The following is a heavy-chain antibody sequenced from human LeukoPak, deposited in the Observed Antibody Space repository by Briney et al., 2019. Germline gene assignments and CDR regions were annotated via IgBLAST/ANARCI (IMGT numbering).Heavy chain of an antibody. CDR2: INHSGST. CDR3: ARGGGDYYDSSGYYYVNFDY. D-gene: IGHD3-22*01. J-gene: IGHJ4*02. CDR1: GGSFSGYY. V-gene: IGHV4-34*01. Sequence: PSETLSLTCAVYGGSFSGYYWSWIRQPPGKGLEWIGEINHSGSTNYNPSLKSRVTISVDTSKNQFSLKLSSVTAADTAVYYCARGGGDYYDSSGYYYVNFDYCGQGTLVTVSS.